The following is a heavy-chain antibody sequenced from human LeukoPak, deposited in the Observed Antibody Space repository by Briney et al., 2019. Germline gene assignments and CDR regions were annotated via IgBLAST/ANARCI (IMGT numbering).Heavy chain of an antibody. Sequence: ASVEVSCKASGYTFTGYYMHWVRQAPGQGLEWIGWIDPNTGDTKYTQKFQGRVSMTRDTSFSTAYMELSRLASDDTAVYYCARDRSITEKYSGRYFHDYWGQGTLVTVSS. V-gene: IGHV1-2*02. CDR3: ARDRSITEKYSGRYFHDY. D-gene: IGHD1-26*01. J-gene: IGHJ4*02. CDR2: IDPNTGDT. CDR1: GYTFTGYY.